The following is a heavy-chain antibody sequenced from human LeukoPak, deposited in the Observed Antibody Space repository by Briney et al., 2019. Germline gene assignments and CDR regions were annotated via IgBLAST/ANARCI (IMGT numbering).Heavy chain of an antibody. CDR3: ATALLGYSSGFKRGYFQH. CDR1: GDSISSGGYY. Sequence: SETLSLTCTVSGDSISSGGYYWSWIRQPAGKGLEWIGRIYTSGSTNYNPSLKSRVTISVDTSKNQFSLKLSSVTAADTAVYYCATALLGYSSGFKRGYFQHWGQGTLVTVSS. J-gene: IGHJ1*01. V-gene: IGHV4-61*02. CDR2: IYTSGST. D-gene: IGHD6-19*01.